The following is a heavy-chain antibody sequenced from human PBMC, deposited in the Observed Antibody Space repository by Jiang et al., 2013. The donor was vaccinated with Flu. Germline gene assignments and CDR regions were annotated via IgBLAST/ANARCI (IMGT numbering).Heavy chain of an antibody. Sequence: LVKPSETLSLTCTVSGGSISSYYWSWIRQPPGKGLEWIGYIYYSGSTNYNPSLKSRVTISVDTSKNQFSLKLSSVTAADTAVYYCARVAKQLEREYYFDYWGQGTLVTVSS. D-gene: IGHD1-1*01. J-gene: IGHJ4*02. V-gene: IGHV4-59*01. CDR2: IYYSGST. CDR3: ARVAKQLEREYYFDY. CDR1: GGSISSYY.